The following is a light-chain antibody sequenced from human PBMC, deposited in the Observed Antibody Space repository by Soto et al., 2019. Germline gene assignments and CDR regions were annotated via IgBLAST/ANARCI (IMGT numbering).Light chain of an antibody. J-gene: IGKJ1*01. CDR1: QNIRGNE. CDR2: RGS. Sequence: EVVLTQSPGTLSLSPGERATLSCRASQNIRGNELAWYQQKPGQAPRLLIYRGSTRATGIPDRFSGRGSGPAFTLPISRLEPEDFSVYYCQDYGTSAPWTFGQGTKLEIK. V-gene: IGKV3-20*01. CDR3: QDYGTSAPWT.